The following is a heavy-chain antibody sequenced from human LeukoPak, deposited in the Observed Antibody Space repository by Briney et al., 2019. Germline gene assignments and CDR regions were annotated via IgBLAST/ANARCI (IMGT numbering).Heavy chain of an antibody. CDR2: INSDGSAT. CDR3: ERDYGA. CDR1: GFTFSRYW. V-gene: IGHV3-74*03. J-gene: IGHJ5*02. Sequence: GGSLRLSCEASGFTFSRYWMHWVRHAPGKGLMWVSRINSDGSATTYADFVKGRFTISRDNAKNTVYLQMNSLRVDDTAIYYCERDYGAWGQGTLVTVSP. D-gene: IGHD4/OR15-4a*01.